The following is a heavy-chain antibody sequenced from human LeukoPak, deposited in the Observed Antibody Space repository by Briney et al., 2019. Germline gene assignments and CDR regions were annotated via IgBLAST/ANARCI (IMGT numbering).Heavy chain of an antibody. CDR2: IYYSGST. Sequence: SQTLSLTCTVSGGSISSSSYYWGWIRHPPGKGLEWIGSIYYSGSTYYNPSLKSRVTISVDTSKNQFSLKLSSVTAADTAVYYCARHEEFCYQYLFDYWGQGTLVTVSS. V-gene: IGHV4-39*01. CDR3: ARHEEFCYQYLFDY. D-gene: IGHD3-16*01. J-gene: IGHJ4*02. CDR1: GGSISSSSYY.